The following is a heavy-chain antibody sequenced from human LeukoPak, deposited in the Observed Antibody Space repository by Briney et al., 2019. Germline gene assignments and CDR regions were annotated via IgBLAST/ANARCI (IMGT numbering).Heavy chain of an antibody. CDR3: ARDLNWAFDY. CDR2: INSGSNTI. V-gene: IGHV3-48*02. Sequence: GRSLRLSCAASGFTFSSYAMHWVRQAPGKGLEWISYINSGSNTIGYADSVKGRFTISRDNAKNSLYLQMNSLRDEDTAVYYCARDLNWAFDYWGQGTLVTVSS. J-gene: IGHJ4*02. CDR1: GFTFSSYA. D-gene: IGHD3/OR15-3a*01.